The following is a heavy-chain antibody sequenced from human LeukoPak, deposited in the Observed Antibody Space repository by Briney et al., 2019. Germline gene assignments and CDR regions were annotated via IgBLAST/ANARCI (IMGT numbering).Heavy chain of an antibody. CDR3: ARDPSRIYYYDSSGYLGTNWFDP. V-gene: IGHV1-69*04. Sequence: GASVKVSCKASGYTFTGYYMHWVRQAPGQGLEWMGRIIPILGIANYAQKFQGRVTITADKSTSTAYMELSSLRSEDTAVYYCARDPSRIYYYDSSGYLGTNWFDPWGQGTLVTVSS. CDR1: GYTFTGYY. J-gene: IGHJ5*02. D-gene: IGHD3-22*01. CDR2: IIPILGIA.